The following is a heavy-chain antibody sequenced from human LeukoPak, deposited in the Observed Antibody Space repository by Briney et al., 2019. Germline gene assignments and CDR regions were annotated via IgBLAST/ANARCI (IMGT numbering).Heavy chain of an antibody. V-gene: IGHV4-34*01. J-gene: IGHJ5*02. D-gene: IGHD1-26*01. CDR2: INRSGSI. CDR3: ARGSKMLGYNWFDP. CDR1: GGSFSGYY. Sequence: SETLSLTCAVYGGSFSGYYWNWIRQPPGKGLEWIGEINRSGSINYIPSLKSRVTISVDTSKDQFSLKLSSVTAADTAVYYCARGSKMLGYNWFDPWGQGTLVTVSS.